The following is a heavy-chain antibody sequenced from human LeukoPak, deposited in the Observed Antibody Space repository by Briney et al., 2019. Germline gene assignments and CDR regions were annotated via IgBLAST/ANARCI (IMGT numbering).Heavy chain of an antibody. J-gene: IGHJ4*02. CDR2: IRSKAYGGTT. V-gene: IGHV3-49*04. D-gene: IGHD2-2*01. CDR3: TRGLIVVVPAAMDY. Sequence: PGGSLRLSCTASGFTFGDYAMSWVRQAPGKGLEWVGFIRSKAYGGTTEYAPSVKGRFTISRDDSKSIAYLQMNSLKTEYTAVYYCTRGLIVVVPAAMDYWGQGTLVTDSS. CDR1: GFTFGDYA.